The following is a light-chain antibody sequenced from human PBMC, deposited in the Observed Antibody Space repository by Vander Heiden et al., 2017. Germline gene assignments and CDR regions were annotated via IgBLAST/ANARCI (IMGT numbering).Light chain of an antibody. Sequence: IVLTQSPGTLSLSPGAGATLSCRASQSVSSSYLAWYQQKPGQAPRLLIYGASSRATGIPDRFSGSGSGTDFTLTISRLEPEDFAVYYCQQYGSSPWTFGQGTKVEIK. V-gene: IGKV3-20*01. J-gene: IGKJ1*01. CDR2: GAS. CDR3: QQYGSSPWT. CDR1: QSVSSSY.